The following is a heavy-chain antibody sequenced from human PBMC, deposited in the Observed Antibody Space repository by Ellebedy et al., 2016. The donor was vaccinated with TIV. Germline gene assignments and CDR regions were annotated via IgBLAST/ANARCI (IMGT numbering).Heavy chain of an antibody. Sequence: ASVKVSCKASGYTFTGYYMHWVRQAPGQGLEWMGGIIPIFGTANYAQKFQGRVTITADESTSTAYMELSSLRSEDTAVYYCAAPPLYYYDSSGYYGYWGQGTLVTVSS. D-gene: IGHD3-22*01. V-gene: IGHV1-69*13. CDR1: GYTFTGYY. CDR2: IIPIFGTA. J-gene: IGHJ4*02. CDR3: AAPPLYYYDSSGYYGY.